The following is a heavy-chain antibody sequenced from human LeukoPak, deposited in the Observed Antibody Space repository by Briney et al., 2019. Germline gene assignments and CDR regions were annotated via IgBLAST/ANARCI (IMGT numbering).Heavy chain of an antibody. D-gene: IGHD1-1*01. CDR3: ARGTTAYPGVDY. CDR2: INWNGRST. J-gene: IGHJ4*02. CDR1: GFSFNDYG. Sequence: GGSLRLSCAASGFSFNDYGMTWVRQAPGKGLEWVSGINWNGRSTNYADSVKGRFTISRDNAKNSLYLQMNSLRAEDTAVYFCARGTTAYPGVDYWGQGTLVTVSS. V-gene: IGHV3-20*04.